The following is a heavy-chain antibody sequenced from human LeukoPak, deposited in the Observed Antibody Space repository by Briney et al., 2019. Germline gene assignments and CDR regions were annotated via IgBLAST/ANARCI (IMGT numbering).Heavy chain of an antibody. V-gene: IGHV3-74*01. CDR3: ARAPSGIGDPEYFRH. CDR2: IKSDGST. D-gene: IGHD2-21*02. Sequence: GGSLRLSCAASGFTFSTYWMHWVRQAPGKGLVWVSRIKSDGSTNYADSVKGRFTISRDNAKNTVSLQMNSLRPEDTGVYYCARAPSGIGDPEYFRHWGQGTLVTVSS. J-gene: IGHJ1*01. CDR1: GFTFSTYW.